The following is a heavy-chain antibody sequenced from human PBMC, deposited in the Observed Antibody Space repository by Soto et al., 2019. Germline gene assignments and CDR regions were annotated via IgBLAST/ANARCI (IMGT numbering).Heavy chain of an antibody. CDR2: IIPIFGTA. CDR1: GGTFNSYA. Sequence: SVKVSCKASGGTFNSYAISWVRQAPGQGLEWMGGIIPIFGTANYAQKFQGRVTITADESTSTAYMELSSLRSEDTAVYYCARDSKSIAAAGTFGHYYYYYGMDVWGQGTTVTVSS. D-gene: IGHD6-13*01. V-gene: IGHV1-69*13. CDR3: ARDSKSIAAAGTFGHYYYYYGMDV. J-gene: IGHJ6*02.